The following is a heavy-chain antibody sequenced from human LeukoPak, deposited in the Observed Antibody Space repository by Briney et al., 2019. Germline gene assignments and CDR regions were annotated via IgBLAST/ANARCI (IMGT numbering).Heavy chain of an antibody. CDR2: IYYSGST. CDR3: ARNLLCSSTSCYDY. CDR1: GGSISSSSYY. Sequence: SETLSLTCTVSGGSISSSSYYWGWIRQPPGKGLEWIGSIYYSGSTYYSPSLKSRVTISVDTSKNQFSLKLSSVTAADTAVYYCARNLLCSSTSCYDYWGQGTLVTVSS. D-gene: IGHD2-2*01. V-gene: IGHV4-39*01. J-gene: IGHJ4*02.